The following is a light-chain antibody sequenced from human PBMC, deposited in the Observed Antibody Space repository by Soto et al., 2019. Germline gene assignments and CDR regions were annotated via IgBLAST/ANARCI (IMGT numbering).Light chain of an antibody. J-gene: IGKJ5*01. CDR1: QNVDSTY. V-gene: IGKV3-20*01. CDR3: QQYGTPRSVT. CDR2: GAS. Sequence: EIVLTQSPGTLSLSPGEEATLSCRASQNVDSTYLAWYQQKAGQTPRLIIYGASGRADGIPHRFSGSGFGIDFTLTSSKVEPEDFAVYYCQQYGTPRSVTFGQGTRL.